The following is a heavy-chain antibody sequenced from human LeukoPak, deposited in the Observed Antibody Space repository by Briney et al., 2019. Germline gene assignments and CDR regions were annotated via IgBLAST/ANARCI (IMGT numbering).Heavy chain of an antibody. CDR3: ASTAAGTSYYYYYMDV. CDR1: GFTFNNYG. J-gene: IGHJ6*03. D-gene: IGHD1-1*01. Sequence: PGGSLRLSCAASGFTFNNYGMSWVRQAPGKGLEFVSALSSSGGNTYYADSVKGRFTISRDNSKNTMYLQMNSLRAEDTAVYYCASTAAGTSYYYYYMDVWGKGTTVTVSS. CDR2: LSSSGGNT. V-gene: IGHV3-23*01.